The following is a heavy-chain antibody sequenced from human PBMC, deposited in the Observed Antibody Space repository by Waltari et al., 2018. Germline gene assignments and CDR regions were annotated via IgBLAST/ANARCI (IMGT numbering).Heavy chain of an antibody. J-gene: IGHJ4*02. CDR2: INHSGST. Sequence: QVQLQQWGAGLLKPSEPLSLTCAVYGGSFSGYYWSWIRQPPGKGLEWIGEINHSGSTNYHPSLKIRFTISGDTAKNQFSLKLGSVTAADTAVYYCARLGYSTNAGSGYWGQGTLVTVSS. D-gene: IGHD6-13*01. V-gene: IGHV4-34*01. CDR3: ARLGYSTNAGSGY. CDR1: GGSFSGYY.